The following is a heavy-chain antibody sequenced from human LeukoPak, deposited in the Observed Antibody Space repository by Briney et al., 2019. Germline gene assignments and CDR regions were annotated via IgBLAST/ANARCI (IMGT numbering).Heavy chain of an antibody. Sequence: GGTLRFSCAASGFTFSSYAMHWVRQAPGKGLEWVAVISYDGSNKYYADSVKGRFTISRDNSKNTLYLQMNSLRAEDTAIYYCAKMYYDFWSGYANWGQGTLVTVSS. CDR1: GFTFSSYA. CDR2: ISYDGSNK. CDR3: AKMYYDFWSGYAN. D-gene: IGHD3-3*01. J-gene: IGHJ4*02. V-gene: IGHV3-30-3*02.